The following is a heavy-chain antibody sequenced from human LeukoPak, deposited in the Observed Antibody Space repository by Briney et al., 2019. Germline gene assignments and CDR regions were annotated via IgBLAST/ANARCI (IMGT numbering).Heavy chain of an antibody. D-gene: IGHD2-2*01. J-gene: IGHJ4*02. CDR2: ISAGSRNI. Sequence: GGSLRLSCVVSGVTFNKYALTWVRQAPGKGLDGVSIISAGSRNIYYAESVKGRFTISRDDPRNTLYLQMNSLRVEDTASYYCATWVDFGRSTSLDFWGQGTLAIVSS. V-gene: IGHV3-23*01. CDR1: GVTFNKYA. CDR3: ATWVDFGRSTSLDF.